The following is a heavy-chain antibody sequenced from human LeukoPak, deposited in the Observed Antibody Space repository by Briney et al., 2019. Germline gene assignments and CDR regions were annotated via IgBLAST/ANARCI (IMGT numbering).Heavy chain of an antibody. D-gene: IGHD6-13*01. V-gene: IGHV4-4*02. CDR2: IHHRGTT. Sequence: PSETLSLTCAVSGGSISSNNWWSWVRQPPGKGLEWIGQIHHRGTTKYNVSLKNRVTISVDTSKNQFSLKLSSVTAADTAVYYCARPAPRLAAGTQPNWFDPWGQGTLVTVSS. CDR3: ARPAPRLAAGTQPNWFDP. CDR1: GGSISSNNW. J-gene: IGHJ5*02.